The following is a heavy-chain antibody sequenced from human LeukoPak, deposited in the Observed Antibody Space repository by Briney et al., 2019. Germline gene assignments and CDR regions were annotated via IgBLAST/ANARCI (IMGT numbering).Heavy chain of an antibody. CDR1: GGTFSSYA. CDR2: IIPIFGTA. J-gene: IGHJ4*02. D-gene: IGHD3-3*01. V-gene: IGHV1-69*05. Sequence: GFSVKVSCKASGGTFSSYAISWVRQAPGQGLEWMGGIIPIFGTANYAQKFRGRVTITTDESTSTAYMELSSLRSEDTAVYYCARGRVDYDFWSGYSDWGQGTLVTVSS. CDR3: ARGRVDYDFWSGYSD.